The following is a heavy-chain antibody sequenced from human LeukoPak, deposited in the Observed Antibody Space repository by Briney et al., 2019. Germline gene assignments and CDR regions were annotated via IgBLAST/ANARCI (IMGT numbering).Heavy chain of an antibody. V-gene: IGHV4-59*08. D-gene: IGHD6-19*01. Sequence: SETLSLTCTVSGGXISSYYWSWIRQPPGKGLEWIGYIYYTGSTNYNPSLKSRVTISVDTSKNQFSLKLSSVTAADTAVYYCARHLGIAVAGRVFDYWGQGTLVTVSS. CDR2: IYYTGST. CDR1: GGXISSYY. CDR3: ARHLGIAVAGRVFDY. J-gene: IGHJ4*02.